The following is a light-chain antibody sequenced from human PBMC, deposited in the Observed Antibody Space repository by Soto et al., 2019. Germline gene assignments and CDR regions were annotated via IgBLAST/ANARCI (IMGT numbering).Light chain of an antibody. CDR2: WAS. CDR3: QQYYSMPFT. CDR1: QSVSYSSNNKNY. J-gene: IGKJ3*01. Sequence: DIVMTQSPDSLAVSLGERATINCKSSQSVSYSSNNKNYLAWYQQKVGQSPKLLIYWASTRESGVPARFRGSGSGTDFSLTISSLQAEDVAVYYCQQYYSMPFTLGPGTKVDIK. V-gene: IGKV4-1*01.